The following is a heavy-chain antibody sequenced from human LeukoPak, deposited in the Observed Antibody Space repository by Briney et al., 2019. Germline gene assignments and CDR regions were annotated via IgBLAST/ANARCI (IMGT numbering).Heavy chain of an antibody. D-gene: IGHD3-10*01. V-gene: IGHV3-21*01. CDR3: ARERKSGWLSRTYNFDS. Sequence: PGGSLRLSCAAPGFTFSSYSMNWVSQAPGKGLEWVSSISSSSSYTYSADSVKGRFTISRDNAKNSLYLQMNSLRVEDTAVYYCARERKSGWLSRTYNFDSWGQGTLVTVSS. CDR2: ISSSSSYT. CDR1: GFTFSSYS. J-gene: IGHJ4*02.